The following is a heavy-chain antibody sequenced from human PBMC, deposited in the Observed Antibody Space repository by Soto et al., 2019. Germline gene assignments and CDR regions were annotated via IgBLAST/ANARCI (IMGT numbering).Heavy chain of an antibody. Sequence: SETLSLTCTVSGGSISSCYWNWIRQPPGKGLEWIGYIYYSGSTNYNPSLKSRVTISVDTSKNQFSLKLSSVTAADTAVYYCARQYCSGGSCYPYYFDYWGQGTLVTVS. CDR1: GGSISSCY. J-gene: IGHJ4*02. D-gene: IGHD2-15*01. CDR2: IYYSGST. CDR3: ARQYCSGGSCYPYYFDY. V-gene: IGHV4-59*08.